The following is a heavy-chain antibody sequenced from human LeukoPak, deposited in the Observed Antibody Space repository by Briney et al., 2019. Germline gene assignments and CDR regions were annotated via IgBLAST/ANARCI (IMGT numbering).Heavy chain of an antibody. D-gene: IGHD1-26*01. J-gene: IGHJ3*02. V-gene: IGHV1-8*01. CDR1: GYTFTSYD. Sequence: ASVKVSCEASGYTFTSYDINWVRQATGQGLEWMGWMNPNSGNTGYAQKFQGRVTMTRNTSISTAYMELSSLRSEDTAVYYCARVIGTDSGSYSGAFDIWGQGTMVTVSS. CDR2: MNPNSGNT. CDR3: ARVIGTDSGSYSGAFDI.